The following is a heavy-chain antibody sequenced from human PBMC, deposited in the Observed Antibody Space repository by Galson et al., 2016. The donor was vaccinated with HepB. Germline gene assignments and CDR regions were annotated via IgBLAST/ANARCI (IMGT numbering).Heavy chain of an antibody. V-gene: IGHV4-31*03. J-gene: IGHJ2*01. CDR2: IYYSGST. Sequence: TLSLTCTVSGDSISSGGYYWSWIRQHPGKGLEWIGYIYYSGSTKYNPSLKSRATISLDTSKKQFSLKLNSVTAADTAVYYCSRESYSVVYWYFDLWGRGTLVTVSS. D-gene: IGHD3-10*01. CDR3: SRESYSVVYWYFDL. CDR1: GDSISSGGYY.